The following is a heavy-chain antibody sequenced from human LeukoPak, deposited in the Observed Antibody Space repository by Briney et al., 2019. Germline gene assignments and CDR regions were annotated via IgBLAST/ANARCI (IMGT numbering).Heavy chain of an antibody. V-gene: IGHV1-2*02. CDR2: INPNSGGT. CDR1: GYTFTGYF. Sequence: GASVKVSCKASGYTFTGYFMHWVRQAPGQGLEWMGWINPNSGGTNYAQKFQGRVTMTRDTSSSTAYMELSRLRSDDTAVYYCARLSSPHRSFDYWGQGTLVTVSS. CDR3: ARLSSPHRSFDY. J-gene: IGHJ4*02. D-gene: IGHD6-13*01.